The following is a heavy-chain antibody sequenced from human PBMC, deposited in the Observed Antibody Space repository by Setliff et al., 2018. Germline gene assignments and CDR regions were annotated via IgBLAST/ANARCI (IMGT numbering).Heavy chain of an antibody. V-gene: IGHV1-8*01. CDR3: ARDIRDKYDTSGYYLSLDS. J-gene: IGHJ4*02. D-gene: IGHD3-22*01. Sequence: ASVKVSCKASGYSFTSYDINWVRLAAGQGLEWMGWVSPIDDGRPGYAQKFQGRVTITWVTSISTAYMDLRSLRFEDTAVYYCARDIRDKYDTSGYYLSLDSWGQGTLVTVSS. CDR2: VSPIDDGRP. CDR1: GYSFTSYD.